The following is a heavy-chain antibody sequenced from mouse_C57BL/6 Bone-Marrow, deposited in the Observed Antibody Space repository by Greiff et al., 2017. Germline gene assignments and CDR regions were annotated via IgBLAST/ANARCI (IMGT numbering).Heavy chain of an antibody. CDR3: ARTYYSKAMDY. V-gene: IGHV2-2*01. CDR1: GFSLTSYG. J-gene: IGHJ4*01. D-gene: IGHD2-5*01. CDR2: IWSGGST. Sequence: VQLVESGPGLVQPSQSLSITCTVSGFSLTSYGVHWVRQSPGKGLEWLGVIWSGGSTDYNAAFISRLSISKDNSKSQVFFKMNSLQADDTAIYYCARTYYSKAMDYWGQGTSVTVSS.